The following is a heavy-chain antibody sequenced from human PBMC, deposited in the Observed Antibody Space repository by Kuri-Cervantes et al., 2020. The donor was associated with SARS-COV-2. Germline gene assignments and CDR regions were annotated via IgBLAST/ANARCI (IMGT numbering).Heavy chain of an antibody. CDR1: GGSISSYY. D-gene: IGHD6-19*01. V-gene: IGHV4-59*01. J-gene: IGHJ6*02. CDR2: IYYSGST. CDR3: AREGSGWYGEDYYYYGMDV. Sequence: GSLRLSCTVSGGSISSYYWSWIRQPPGKGLEWIGYIYYSGSTNYNPSLKGRVTISVDTSKNQFPLKLSSVTAADTAVYYCAREGSGWYGEDYYYYGMDVWGQGTTVTVSS.